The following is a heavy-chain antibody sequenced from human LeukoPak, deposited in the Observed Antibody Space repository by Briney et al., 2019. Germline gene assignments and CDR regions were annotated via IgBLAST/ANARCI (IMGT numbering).Heavy chain of an antibody. CDR2: ISGSGGST. CDR1: GFTFSSYA. Sequence: GGSLRLSCAASGFTFSSYAMSWVRQAPGKGLEWVSAISGSGGSTYYADSVKGRFTISRDNSKNTLYLQMNSLRAEDTAVYYCAKATFSYIVVVVAGYYGGYFDLCGRGTLVTVSS. J-gene: IGHJ2*01. CDR3: AKATFSYIVVVVAGYYGGYFDL. D-gene: IGHD2-15*01. V-gene: IGHV3-23*01.